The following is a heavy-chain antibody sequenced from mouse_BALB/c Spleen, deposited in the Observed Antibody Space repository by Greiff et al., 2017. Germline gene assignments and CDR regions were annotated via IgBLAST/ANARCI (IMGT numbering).Heavy chain of an antibody. CDR1: GYAFSSSW. V-gene: IGHV1-82*01. J-gene: IGHJ4*01. Sequence: QVQLQQSGPELVKPGASVKISCKASGYAFSSSWMNWVKQRPGQGLEWIGRIYPGDGDTNYNGKFKGKATLTADKSSSTAYMQLSSLTSVDSAVYFCAGYGNYGDAMDDWGQGTSVTVSS. CDR3: AGYGNYGDAMDD. D-gene: IGHD2-1*01. CDR2: IYPGDGDT.